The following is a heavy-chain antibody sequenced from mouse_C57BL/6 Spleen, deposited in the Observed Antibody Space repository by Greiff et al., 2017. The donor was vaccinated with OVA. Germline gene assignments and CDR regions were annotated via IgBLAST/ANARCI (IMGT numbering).Heavy chain of an antibody. J-gene: IGHJ2*01. CDR1: GYTFTSYW. Sequence: QVHVKQSGAELVKPGASVKLSCKASGYTFTSYWMHWVKQRPGRGLEWIGRIDPYSGGTKYNEKFKSKATLTVDKPSSPAYMQLSSLTSEDAAVYYCARCITTVGARDYWGQGTTRTVSS. V-gene: IGHV1-72*01. CDR2: IDPYSGGT. CDR3: ARCITTVGARDY. D-gene: IGHD1-1*01.